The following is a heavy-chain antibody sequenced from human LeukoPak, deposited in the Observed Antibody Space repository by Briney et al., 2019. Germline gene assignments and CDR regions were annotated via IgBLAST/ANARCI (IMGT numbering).Heavy chain of an antibody. CDR3: TRLVIYPAYYYYMDV. CDR2: ISGYNGNT. V-gene: IGHV1-18*01. J-gene: IGHJ6*03. D-gene: IGHD4-23*01. CDR1: GYTFINYG. Sequence: ASVKVSCKASGYTFINYGISWVRQAPGQGLEWMGWISGYNGNTNYAQKFQGRVSMTTDTSTSTAYMELTSLTSDDTAMYYCTRLVIYPAYYYYMDVWGEGTTLTVYS.